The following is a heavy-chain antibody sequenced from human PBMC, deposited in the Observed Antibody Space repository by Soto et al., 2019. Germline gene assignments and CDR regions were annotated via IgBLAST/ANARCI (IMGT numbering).Heavy chain of an antibody. CDR3: AKDAKGSYYDSSGYLRAFGY. Sequence: GGSLRLSCAASGFTFSSYAMSWVRQAPGKGLEWVSAISGSGGSTYYADSVKGRFTISRDNSKNTLYLQMNSLRAEDTAVYYCAKDAKGSYYDSSGYLRAFGYWGQGTLVTVSS. CDR2: ISGSGGST. D-gene: IGHD3-22*01. CDR1: GFTFSSYA. V-gene: IGHV3-23*01. J-gene: IGHJ4*02.